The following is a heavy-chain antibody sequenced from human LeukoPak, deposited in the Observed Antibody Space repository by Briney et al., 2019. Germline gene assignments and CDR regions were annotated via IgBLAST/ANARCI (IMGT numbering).Heavy chain of an antibody. J-gene: IGHJ6*02. CDR3: AREVVTRDHNYGLDV. V-gene: IGHV4-59*01. CDR1: GGSISSYY. D-gene: IGHD2-21*02. CDR2: IYYSGST. Sequence: SETLSLTCTVSGGSISSYYWSWIRQPPRKGLEWIGYIYYSGSTNYNPSLKSRVTISVDMSKNQFSLKVSSVTAADTAVYYCAREVVTRDHNYGLDVWGQGTTVTVSS.